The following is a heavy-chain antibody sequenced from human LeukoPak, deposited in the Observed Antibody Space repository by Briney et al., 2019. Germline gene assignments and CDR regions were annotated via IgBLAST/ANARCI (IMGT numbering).Heavy chain of an antibody. V-gene: IGHV3-7*03. CDR2: IKLDGSEK. CDR3: ARDQYDTWSRRGNFDS. Sequence: PWGSLRLSCVASGFTFGKYWMSWVRQAPGKGLEWVANIKLDGSEKNYVDSMKGRFTISRDNTKNSLYLQMNSLRAEDTAVFYCARDQYDTWSRRGNFDSWGQGTLVIVSS. CDR1: GFTFGKYW. J-gene: IGHJ4*02. D-gene: IGHD3-3*01.